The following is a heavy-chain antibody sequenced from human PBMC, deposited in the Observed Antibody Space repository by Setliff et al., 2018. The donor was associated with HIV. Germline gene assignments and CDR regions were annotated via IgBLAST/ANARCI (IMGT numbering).Heavy chain of an antibody. CDR3: ARVAHIQWELGVYFDY. CDR2: ISISSSNI. Sequence: LRLSCVVAGFTFSKYKMNWVRQAPGKGLEWVSSISISSSNIYYADSVKGRFTISRDNAKNSLYLQMNSLRAEDTAVYYCARVAHIQWELGVYFDYWGQGTLVTAPQ. D-gene: IGHD1-26*01. V-gene: IGHV3-21*01. CDR1: GFTFSKYK. J-gene: IGHJ4*02.